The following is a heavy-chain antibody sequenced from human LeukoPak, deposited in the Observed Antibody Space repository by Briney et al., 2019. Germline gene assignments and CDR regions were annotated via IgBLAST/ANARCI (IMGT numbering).Heavy chain of an antibody. CDR3: AMGGYFDY. V-gene: IGHV3-30*03. CDR1: GFTFDDYA. J-gene: IGHJ4*02. Sequence: PGGSLRLSCAASGFTFDDYAMHWVRQAPGKGLEWVAVISYDGSNKYYADSVKGRFTISRDNSKNTLYLQMNSLRAEDTAVYYCAMGGYFDYWGQGTLVTVSS. D-gene: IGHD3-16*01. CDR2: ISYDGSNK.